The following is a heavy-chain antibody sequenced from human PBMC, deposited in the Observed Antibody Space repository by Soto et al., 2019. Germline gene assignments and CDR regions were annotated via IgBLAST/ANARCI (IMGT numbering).Heavy chain of an antibody. J-gene: IGHJ5*02. D-gene: IGHD3-16*02. CDR3: ARDRYSVSFSGRLNWFDP. V-gene: IGHV1-3*04. Sequence: ASVKVSCKASGDTFRTCAMRWVRQAPGQGLEWIGSINTGDANTKYSQKYQDRVTITRDTGASTAYMEMYGPRSEDTAVYYCARDRYSVSFSGRLNWFDPWGQGTLVTVSS. CDR1: GDTFRTCA. CDR2: INTGDANT.